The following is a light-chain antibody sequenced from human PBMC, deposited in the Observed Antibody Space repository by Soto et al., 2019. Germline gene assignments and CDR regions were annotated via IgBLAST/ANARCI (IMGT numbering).Light chain of an antibody. Sequence: IVLTQSPGTLSLSPVERATLSCKSSQRVSRSNIGWYQQKPGQAPSLLIYGATKRTTGVPDRFSGSGSDTEFTLIISRLEPEDFAVYYCHHYGSTLLPFGGGTKVDIK. CDR1: QRVSRSN. J-gene: IGKJ4*01. CDR3: HHYGSTLLP. CDR2: GAT. V-gene: IGKV3-20*01.